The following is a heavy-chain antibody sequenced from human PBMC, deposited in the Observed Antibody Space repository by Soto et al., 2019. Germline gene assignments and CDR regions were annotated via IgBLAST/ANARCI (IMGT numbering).Heavy chain of an antibody. J-gene: IGHJ6*02. Sequence: QVQLVESGGGVVQPGRSLRLSCAASGFTFSSYGMHWVRQAPGKGLEWVAVISYDGSNKYYADSVKGRFTISRDNSKNTLYLQMNSLIAEDTAVYYCEKAMPVLEWLWGTYYYYGMDVWGQGTTVTVSS. CDR1: GFTFSSYG. D-gene: IGHD3-3*01. CDR3: EKAMPVLEWLWGTYYYYGMDV. CDR2: ISYDGSNK. V-gene: IGHV3-30*18.